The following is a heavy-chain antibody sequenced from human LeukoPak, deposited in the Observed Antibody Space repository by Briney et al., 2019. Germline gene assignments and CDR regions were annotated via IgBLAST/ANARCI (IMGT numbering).Heavy chain of an antibody. V-gene: IGHV4-34*01. Sequence: PSETLSLTCAVYGGSLSGYYWSWIRQPPGKGLEWIGEINHSGSTNYNPSLKSRVTISVDTSKNQFSLKLSSVTAADTAVYYCARGPGTVYFDYWGQGTLVTVSS. J-gene: IGHJ4*02. CDR1: GGSLSGYY. D-gene: IGHD1-1*01. CDR3: ARGPGTVYFDY. CDR2: INHSGST.